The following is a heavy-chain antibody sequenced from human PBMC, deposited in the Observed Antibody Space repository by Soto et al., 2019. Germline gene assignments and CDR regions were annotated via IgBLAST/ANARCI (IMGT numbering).Heavy chain of an antibody. CDR2: IYYSGST. J-gene: IGHJ2*01. D-gene: IGHD5-18*01. CDR3: ARDGQLWTNYWYFDL. CDR1: GGSINSYY. V-gene: IGHV4-59*01. Sequence: QVQLQESGPGLVKPSETLSLTCTVSGGSINSYYWSWIRQPPGKGLEWIGYIYYSGSTSYNPSLKSRVTKSVHTSKTQFSRWWSSVTAADPAVYYCARDGQLWTNYWYFDLWGSGTLVSVSS.